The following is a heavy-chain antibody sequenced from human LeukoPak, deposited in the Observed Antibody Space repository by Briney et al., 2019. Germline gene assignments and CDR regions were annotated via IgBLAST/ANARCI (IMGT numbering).Heavy chain of an antibody. Sequence: SETLSLTCAVYGGSFSGYYWSWIRQPPGKGLEWIGEINHSGSTNYNPSLKSRVTISVDTSKNQFSLNLTSVTPADTAVYYCARVYYDSSGYPSFYFDYWGQGTLVTVSS. CDR2: INHSGST. CDR3: ARVYYDSSGYPSFYFDY. D-gene: IGHD3-22*01. V-gene: IGHV4-34*01. J-gene: IGHJ4*02. CDR1: GGSFSGYY.